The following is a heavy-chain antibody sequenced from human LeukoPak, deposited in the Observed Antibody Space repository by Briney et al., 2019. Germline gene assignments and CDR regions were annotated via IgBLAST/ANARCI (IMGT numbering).Heavy chain of an antibody. J-gene: IGHJ4*02. V-gene: IGHV5-51*01. CDR1: GYSFTNYW. Sequence: GESLKISCKGSGYSFTNYWIGWVRQMPGKGLEWMGIIYPGDSDTKYSPSFQGQVTISADKSISTAYLQWTSLKASDTAMFYCAKLSSGYYSTPFGYWGQGTLVTVSS. D-gene: IGHD3-22*01. CDR2: IYPGDSDT. CDR3: AKLSSGYYSTPFGY.